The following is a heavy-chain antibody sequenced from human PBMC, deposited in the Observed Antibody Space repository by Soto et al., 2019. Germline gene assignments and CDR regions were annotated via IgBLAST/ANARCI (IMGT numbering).Heavy chain of an antibody. J-gene: IGHJ4*02. Sequence: GGSLRLSCAASGFTFSSYGMHWVRQAPGKGLEWVAVIWYDGSNKYYADSVKGRFTIPRDNSKNTLYLQMNSLRAEDAAVYYCARDHWGSYLRYFDYWGQGTLVTVSS. CDR3: ARDHWGSYLRYFDY. D-gene: IGHD1-26*01. V-gene: IGHV3-33*01. CDR1: GFTFSSYG. CDR2: IWYDGSNK.